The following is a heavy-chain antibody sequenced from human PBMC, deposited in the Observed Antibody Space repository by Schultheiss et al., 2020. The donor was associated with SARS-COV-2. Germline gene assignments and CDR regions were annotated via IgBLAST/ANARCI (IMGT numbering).Heavy chain of an antibody. CDR2: IWYDGSIK. Sequence: GGSLRLSCAVSGGSISSSNWWSWVRQPPGKGLEWVAVIWYDGSIKFYADSVKGRFTISKDNSKSTLFLQMNSLRADDTAVYYCARDLESVTLDYWGQGTLVTVSS. CDR3: ARDLESVTLDY. D-gene: IGHD5-24*01. V-gene: IGHV3-33*08. CDR1: GGSISSSNW. J-gene: IGHJ4*02.